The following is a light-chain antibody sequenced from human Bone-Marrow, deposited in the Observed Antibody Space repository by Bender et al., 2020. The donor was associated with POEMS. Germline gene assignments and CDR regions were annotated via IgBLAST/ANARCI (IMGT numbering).Light chain of an antibody. J-gene: IGLJ3*02. CDR1: SSDVGSYNL. CDR2: EGS. V-gene: IGLV2-23*01. Sequence: QSALTQPASVSGSPGQSITISCTGTSSDVGSYNLLSWYQQHPGRAPKLMIYEGSKRPSGVSNRFSGSKSGNTASLTISGLQAEDEADYYCCSYAGYWVFGGGTELTVL. CDR3: CSYAGYWV.